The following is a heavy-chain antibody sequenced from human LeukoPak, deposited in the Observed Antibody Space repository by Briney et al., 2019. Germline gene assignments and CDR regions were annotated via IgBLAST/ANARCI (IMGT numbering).Heavy chain of an antibody. CDR3: VRDNYSYRLDV. Sequence: PGGSLRLSCAASGFTFSSYGMSWVRQAPGKGLEWVSAISGSGGNIFYTDSVKGRFTISRDNSKNTLYLHMNSLRAEDTAIYYCVRDNYSYRLDVWGQGTLVTVSS. V-gene: IGHV3-23*01. CDR2: ISGSGGNI. D-gene: IGHD2-21*01. CDR1: GFTFSSYG. J-gene: IGHJ4*02.